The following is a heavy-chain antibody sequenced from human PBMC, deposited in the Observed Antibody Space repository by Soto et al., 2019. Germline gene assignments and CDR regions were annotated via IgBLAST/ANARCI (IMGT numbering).Heavy chain of an antibody. D-gene: IGHD3-9*01. J-gene: IGHJ4*02. Sequence: SETLSLTCSVSDDSINSEYYWGWIRQPPGKGLEWIGSIYYRGNAYYNPSLQTRVTISLDKSRSQFSLKLNSVTAADSAVYFCARLEGLATNSYHFDFWGPGALVT. V-gene: IGHV4-39*01. CDR3: ARLEGLATNSYHFDF. CDR1: DDSINSEYY. CDR2: IYYRGNA.